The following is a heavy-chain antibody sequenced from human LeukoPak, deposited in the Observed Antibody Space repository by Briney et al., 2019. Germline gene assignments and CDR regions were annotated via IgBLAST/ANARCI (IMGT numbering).Heavy chain of an antibody. CDR3: ARSFLDYMDV. CDR2: IYTSGST. Sequence: ETSETLSLTCTVSGGSISSYYWGWIRQPAGKGLEWIGRIYTSGSTNYNPSLKSRVTMSVDTSKNQFSLKLRSVTAADTAVYFCARSFLDYMDVWGKGTTVTVSS. D-gene: IGHD2/OR15-2a*01. CDR1: GGSISSYY. J-gene: IGHJ6*03. V-gene: IGHV4-4*07.